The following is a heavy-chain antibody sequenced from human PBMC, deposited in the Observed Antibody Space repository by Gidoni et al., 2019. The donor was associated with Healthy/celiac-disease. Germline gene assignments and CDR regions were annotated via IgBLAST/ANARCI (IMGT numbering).Heavy chain of an antibody. J-gene: IGHJ4*02. CDR2: IYYSGST. D-gene: IGHD4-4*01. Sequence: QLQRQESGPGLVEPSENLSLTCTVTGGSISRSRYYWGWVRPPPGKGLEWIGSIYYSGSTYYNPSLKRRVPISVDTSKNQFSLKLSSVTAADPAVYYCAREVYSNYPDYWGQGTLVTVSS. V-gene: IGHV4-39*07. CDR1: GGSISRSRYY. CDR3: AREVYSNYPDY.